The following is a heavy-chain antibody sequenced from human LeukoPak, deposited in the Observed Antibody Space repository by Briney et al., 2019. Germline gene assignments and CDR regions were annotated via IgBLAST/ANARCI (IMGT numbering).Heavy chain of an antibody. CDR3: ARTEIAVAGTGGDYYYYYGMDV. V-gene: IGHV1-18*01. CDR2: ISAANCDT. J-gene: IGHJ6*02. D-gene: IGHD6-13*01. CDR1: GYTFTSYG. Sequence: ASVKVSCKASGYTFTSYGISWVRQAPGQGLEWMGCISAANCDTNYAQNLQGRVTMTTDTSTSTAYMELRSLRSDDSAVYYCARTEIAVAGTGGDYYYYYGMDVWGQGTTVTVSS.